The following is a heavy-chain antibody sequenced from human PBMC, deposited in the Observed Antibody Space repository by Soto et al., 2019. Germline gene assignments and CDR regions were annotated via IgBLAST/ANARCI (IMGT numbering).Heavy chain of an antibody. CDR3: ARDLREGYFDWLLYQDYYYYGMDV. J-gene: IGHJ6*02. CDR1: GFTFSSYS. Sequence: PGGSLRLSCAASGFTFSSYSMNWVRQAPGKGLEWVSSISSSSSYIYYADSVKGRFTISRDNAKNSLYLQMNSLRAEDTAVYYCARDLREGYFDWLLYQDYYYYGMDVWGQGTTVTVSS. CDR2: ISSSSSYI. V-gene: IGHV3-21*01. D-gene: IGHD3-9*01.